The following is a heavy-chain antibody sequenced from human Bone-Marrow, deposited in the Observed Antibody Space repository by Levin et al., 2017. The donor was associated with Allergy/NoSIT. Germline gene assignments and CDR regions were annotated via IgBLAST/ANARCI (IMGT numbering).Heavy chain of an antibody. Sequence: ASETLSLTCTVSGGSISSANYYWSWIRQPPGKRLEWIAYISYSGSTNYNPSLKSRVTLSVDTSKNHFSLNLTSVTAADTAVYYCARSLRRENFDYWGQGILVTVSS. V-gene: IGHV4-61*03. CDR2: ISYSGST. J-gene: IGHJ4*02. D-gene: IGHD5-24*01. CDR3: ARSLRRENFDY. CDR1: GGSISSANYY.